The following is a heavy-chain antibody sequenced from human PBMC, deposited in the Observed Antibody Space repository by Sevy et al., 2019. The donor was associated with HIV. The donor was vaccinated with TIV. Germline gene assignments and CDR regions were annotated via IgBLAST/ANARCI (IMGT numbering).Heavy chain of an antibody. V-gene: IGHV1-24*01. D-gene: IGHD2-15*01. CDR1: GYTLTKLS. CDR3: ATVGLRYFSGSSSYQGDWFDP. J-gene: IGHJ5*02. Sequence: ASVKVSCKVSGYTLTKLSIDWVRQAPGKALEWMGEFDPQDVKTISSQRFQGRLTMTVDTSTDTAYIGLSSLTSEDTAVYYCATVGLRYFSGSSSYQGDWFDPWGQGTLVTVSS. CDR2: FDPQDVKT.